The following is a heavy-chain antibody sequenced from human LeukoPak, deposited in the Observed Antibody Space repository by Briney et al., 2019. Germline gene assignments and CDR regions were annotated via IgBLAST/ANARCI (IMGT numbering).Heavy chain of an antibody. CDR2: ISSSSSYI. CDR1: GFTFSSYE. V-gene: IGHV3-21*01. D-gene: IGHD6-19*01. Sequence: GGSLRLSCAASGFTFSSYEMNWVRQAPGKGLEWVSSISSSSSYIYYADSVKGRFTISRDNAKNSLYLQMNSLRAEDTAVYYCASSIAVARYFDLWGRGTLVTVSS. J-gene: IGHJ2*01. CDR3: ASSIAVARYFDL.